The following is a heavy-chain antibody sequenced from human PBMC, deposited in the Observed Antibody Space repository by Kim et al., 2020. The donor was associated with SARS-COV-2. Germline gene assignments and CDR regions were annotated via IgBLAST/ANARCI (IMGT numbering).Heavy chain of an antibody. V-gene: IGHV7-4-1*02. CDR1: GYTFTNHV. CDR2: INTNTGQP. Sequence: ASVKVSCEAAGYTFTNHVINWVRQAPGQGLEWMGWINTNTGQPMYAQGFTGRSLFSWDNSVSTAYLQITSLKAEDTAVYYCASDAPNDDQFYNWGQGT. D-gene: IGHD1-1*01. CDR3: ASDAPNDDQFYN. J-gene: IGHJ4*03.